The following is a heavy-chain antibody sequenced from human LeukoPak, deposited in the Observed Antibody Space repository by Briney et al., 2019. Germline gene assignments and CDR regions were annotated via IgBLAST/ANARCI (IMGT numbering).Heavy chain of an antibody. CDR2: IDSSGGYM. Sequence: GGSLRLSCEASGFTFNTYSMNWARQAPGKGLEWVSSIDSSGGYMFYADSVKGRFIISRDNAKDSLYLQMNSLRVEDTAVYYCLRGDRRDYWGKGTLVTVSS. J-gene: IGHJ4*02. V-gene: IGHV3-21*06. CDR3: LRGDRRDY. CDR1: GFTFNTYS.